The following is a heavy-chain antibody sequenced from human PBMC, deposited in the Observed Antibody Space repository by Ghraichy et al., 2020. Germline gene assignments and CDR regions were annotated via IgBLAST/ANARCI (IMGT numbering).Heavy chain of an antibody. D-gene: IGHD3-10*01. Sequence: SETLSLTCTVSGGSISTYYWSWIRQPPGKGLEWIGDIYNSGSTNYNPSLKSRVTISVDTSKNQFSLNLDSVTAADTAVYYCASSVGNWFDPWGQGTLVTVSS. CDR1: GGSISTYY. V-gene: IGHV4-59*01. CDR2: IYNSGST. CDR3: ASSVGNWFDP. J-gene: IGHJ5*02.